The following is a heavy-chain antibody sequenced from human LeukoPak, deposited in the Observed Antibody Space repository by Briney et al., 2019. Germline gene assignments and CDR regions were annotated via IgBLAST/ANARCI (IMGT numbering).Heavy chain of an antibody. Sequence: AETLSLTCAVYDGSFSGYYWSWIRQPPGKGLEWIGEINHSGSTNYNPSLKSRVTISVDTSKNQFSLKLSSVTAADTAVYYCAREYYYGSGSRPFDPWGQGTLVTVSS. V-gene: IGHV4-34*01. CDR2: INHSGST. J-gene: IGHJ5*02. CDR3: AREYYYGSGSRPFDP. CDR1: DGSFSGYY. D-gene: IGHD3-10*01.